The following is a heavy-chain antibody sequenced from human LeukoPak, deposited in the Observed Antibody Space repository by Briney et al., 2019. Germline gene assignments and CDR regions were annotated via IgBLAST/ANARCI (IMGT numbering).Heavy chain of an antibody. CDR1: GGSFSGYY. CDR2: INHSGST. Sequence: SETLSLTCAVYGGSFSGYYLSWIRQPPGKGLEWIGEINHSGSTNYNPTLKSGVTISIDTSKNQFSLKLSSVTAADTAVHYCASGILRFLEWQARDYWGQGTLVTVSS. V-gene: IGHV4-34*01. D-gene: IGHD3-3*01. J-gene: IGHJ4*02. CDR3: ASGILRFLEWQARDY.